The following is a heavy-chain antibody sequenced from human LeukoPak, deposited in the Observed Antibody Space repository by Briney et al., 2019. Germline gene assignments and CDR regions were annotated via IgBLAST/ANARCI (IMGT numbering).Heavy chain of an antibody. Sequence: PGGSLRLSCAASGFTSSSYAMSWVRQAPGKGLEWVPAISGSGGSTYYADSVKGRFTISRDNSKNTLYLQMNSLRAEDTAVYYCAKDEEYQLLAVFDPWGQGTLVTVSS. J-gene: IGHJ5*02. CDR1: GFTSSSYA. CDR2: ISGSGGST. CDR3: AKDEEYQLLAVFDP. D-gene: IGHD2-2*01. V-gene: IGHV3-23*01.